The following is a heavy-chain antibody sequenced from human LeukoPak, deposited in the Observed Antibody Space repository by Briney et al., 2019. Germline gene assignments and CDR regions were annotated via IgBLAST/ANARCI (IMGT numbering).Heavy chain of an antibody. CDR2: ISYDGSNK. J-gene: IGHJ4*02. Sequence: GRSLRLSCAASGFTFSSYAMHWVRQAPGKGLEWVAVISYDGSNKYYADSVKGRFTISRDNSKNTLYLQMNSLRAEDTAVYCCAASIETRGDYWGQGTLVTVSS. CDR3: AASIETRGDY. CDR1: GFTFSSYA. V-gene: IGHV3-30-3*01. D-gene: IGHD6-6*01.